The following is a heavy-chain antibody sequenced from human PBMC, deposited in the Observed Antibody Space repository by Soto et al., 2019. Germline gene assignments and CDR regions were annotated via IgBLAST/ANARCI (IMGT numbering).Heavy chain of an antibody. CDR2: INPKRGGT. D-gene: IGHD3-22*01. J-gene: IGHJ4*02. V-gene: IGHV1-2*02. Sequence: QVQLVQSGAEVKERGASVKVSCKASGNTFTGYYMHWVRQAPGQGLEWLGWINPKRGGTNFVEHFPGSVSVTRGASISTADIQLSRLTSHDTAVYYCVSLMYFSASSGYPPYYYFDYWGQGTLDTLSS. CDR3: VSLMYFSASSGYPPYYYFDY. CDR1: GNTFTGYY.